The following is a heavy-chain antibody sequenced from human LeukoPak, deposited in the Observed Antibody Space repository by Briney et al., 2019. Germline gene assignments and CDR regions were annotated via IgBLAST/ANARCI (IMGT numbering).Heavy chain of an antibody. CDR2: INSAGTST. V-gene: IGHV3-74*01. D-gene: IGHD6-6*01. J-gene: IGHJ4*02. Sequence: GGSLRLSCAASGFAFSNYWMHWVRQAPGKGLVWVSHINSAGTSTDYADSVKGRVNISRDNAKKTLYLQMNSLRVEDTAVYYCARVGSSSGTNYFDYWGQGTLVTVSS. CDR3: ARVGSSSGTNYFDY. CDR1: GFAFSNYW.